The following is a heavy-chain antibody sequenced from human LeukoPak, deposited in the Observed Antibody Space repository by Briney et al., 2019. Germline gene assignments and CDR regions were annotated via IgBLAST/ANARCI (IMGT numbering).Heavy chain of an antibody. CDR1: GYTFTDYA. V-gene: IGHV7-4-1*02. CDR2: VNTNTGNP. D-gene: IGHD3-22*01. Sequence: ASVKASCKPSGYTFTDYAINWERQAPGQGLEYMGWVNTNTGNPTYAQGFTGRFVFSSDSSVSTAYLQITSLKADDSAIYFCASCNDSSGYFAYWGQGTLVTVSS. CDR3: ASCNDSSGYFAY. J-gene: IGHJ4*02.